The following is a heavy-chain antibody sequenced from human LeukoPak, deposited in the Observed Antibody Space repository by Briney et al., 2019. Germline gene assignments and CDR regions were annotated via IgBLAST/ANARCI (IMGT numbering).Heavy chain of an antibody. J-gene: IGHJ4*02. D-gene: IGHD6-19*01. Sequence: GRSLRLSCAASGFTFSSYGMHWVRQAPGKGLEWVAVISCDGSNKYYADSVKGRFTISRDNSKNTLYLQMNSLRAEDTAVYYCAKDGGSSGWYDYFDYWGQGTLVTVSS. CDR1: GFTFSSYG. CDR3: AKDGGSSGWYDYFDY. CDR2: ISCDGSNK. V-gene: IGHV3-30*18.